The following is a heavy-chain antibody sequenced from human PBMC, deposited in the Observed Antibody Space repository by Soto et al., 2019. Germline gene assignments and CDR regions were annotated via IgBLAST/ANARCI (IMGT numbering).Heavy chain of an antibody. Sequence: QLVQSGAEVKKPGSSVKISCKASGGTFSSYVISWLRQAPGQGLEWMGGVIPILGQAYYAPNLQSRVTITADDSTRTAYMELNRLTSADTAVYFCARVGGVGAPPGTDFWGQGTLVTVSS. CDR3: ARVGGVGAPPGTDF. CDR1: GGTFSSYV. CDR2: VIPILGQA. D-gene: IGHD1-26*01. V-gene: IGHV1-69*01. J-gene: IGHJ4*02.